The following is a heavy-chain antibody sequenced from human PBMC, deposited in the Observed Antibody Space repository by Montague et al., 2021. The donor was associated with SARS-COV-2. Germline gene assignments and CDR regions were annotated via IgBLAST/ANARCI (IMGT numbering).Heavy chain of an antibody. V-gene: IGHV2-70*01. D-gene: IGHD6-13*01. CDR1: GFSLSTSGMC. CDR2: XXWDDDK. J-gene: IGHJ4*02. Sequence: PALVKPTQTLTLTCTFSGFSLSTSGMCVNWIRQPPGKALEWLALXXWDDDKYYSTSLKTRLTISKDTSKNQVVLTMTNMDPVDTATYYCARIFDSSWPTFDYWGQGTLVTVSS. CDR3: ARIFDSSWPTFDY.